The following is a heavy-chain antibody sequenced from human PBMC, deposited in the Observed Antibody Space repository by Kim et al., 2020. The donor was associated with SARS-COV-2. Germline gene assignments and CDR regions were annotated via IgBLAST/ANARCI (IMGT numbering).Heavy chain of an antibody. V-gene: IGHV3-48*03. CDR3: ARVSPPNTGEEDY. D-gene: IGHD7-27*01. J-gene: IGHJ4*02. Sequence: YADSVKGRFTISRDNAKNSLSLPMNSLRAEDTAVYYCARVSPPNTGEEDYWGQGILVTVSS.